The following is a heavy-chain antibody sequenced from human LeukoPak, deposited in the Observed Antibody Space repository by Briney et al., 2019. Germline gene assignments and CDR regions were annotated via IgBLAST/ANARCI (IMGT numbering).Heavy chain of an antibody. J-gene: IGHJ4*02. CDR3: ARGGDYYGSGSYYKQLDFDY. D-gene: IGHD3-10*01. V-gene: IGHV4-4*02. CDR1: GGSISSSNW. CDR2: IYHSGST. Sequence: PSETLSLTCAVSGGSISSSNWWSWVRQPPGKGLEWIGEIYHSGSTNYNPSLKSRVTISVDKSKTQFSLKLSSVTAADTAVYYCARGGDYYGSGSYYKQLDFDYWGQGTLVTVSS.